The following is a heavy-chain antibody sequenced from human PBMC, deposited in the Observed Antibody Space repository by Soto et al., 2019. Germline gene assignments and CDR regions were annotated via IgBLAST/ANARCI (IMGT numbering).Heavy chain of an antibody. CDR2: ISYDGSNK. CDR3: ARGGYCISPSCYAHYYYGMDV. V-gene: IGHV3-30-3*01. J-gene: IGHJ6*02. CDR1: GFTFSSYA. D-gene: IGHD2-2*01. Sequence: QVQLVESGGGVVQPGRSLRLSCAASGFTFSSYAMHWVAVISYDGSNKYYADSVKGRFTISRDNSKNTLYLQMNSLRAGDTAVYYCARGGYCISPSCYAHYYYGMDVWGQGTTVTVSS.